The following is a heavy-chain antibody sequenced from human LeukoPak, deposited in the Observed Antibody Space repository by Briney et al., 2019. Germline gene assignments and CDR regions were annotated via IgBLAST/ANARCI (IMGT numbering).Heavy chain of an antibody. Sequence: PGGSLRLSCAASGFTFSSYAMSWVRQAPGKGLEWVSAISGSGGSTYYADSVKGRFTISRENAKNSLYLQMNSLRAGDTAVYYCARGGAYYDYVWGSYRILDYWGQGTLVTVSS. CDR3: ARGGAYYDYVWGSYRILDY. D-gene: IGHD3-16*02. V-gene: IGHV3-23*01. CDR1: GFTFSSYA. CDR2: ISGSGGST. J-gene: IGHJ4*02.